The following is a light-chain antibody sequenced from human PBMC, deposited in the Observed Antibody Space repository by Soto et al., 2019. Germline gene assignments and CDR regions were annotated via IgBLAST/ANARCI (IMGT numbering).Light chain of an antibody. Sequence: QSALTQPASVSGSPGQSITISCTGTSSDVGGYNYVSWYQHHPGKAPKLMIYDVSNRPSGISYRSSGSKSGNTSSLSISGLQADDEAYYYCSSYSSITDLSIFGGGTKVTVL. CDR2: DVS. J-gene: IGLJ2*01. CDR3: SSYSSITDLSI. CDR1: SSDVGGYNY. V-gene: IGLV2-14*01.